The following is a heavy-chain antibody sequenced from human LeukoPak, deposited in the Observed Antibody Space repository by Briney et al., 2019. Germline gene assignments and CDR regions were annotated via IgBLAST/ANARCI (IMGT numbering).Heavy chain of an antibody. D-gene: IGHD6-6*01. J-gene: IGHJ4*02. CDR2: ISYDGSNK. CDR1: GFTFSSYA. CDR3: ARDPTVHGQLVPSPLDY. V-gene: IGHV3-30-3*01. Sequence: GGSLRLPCAASGFTFSSYAMHWVRQAPGKGLEWVAVISYDGSNKYYADSVKGRFTISRDNSKNTLYLQMNSLRAEDTAVYYCARDPTVHGQLVPSPLDYWGQGTLVTVSS.